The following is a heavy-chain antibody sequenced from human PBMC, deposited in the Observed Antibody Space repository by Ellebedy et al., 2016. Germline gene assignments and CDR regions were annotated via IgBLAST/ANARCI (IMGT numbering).Heavy chain of an antibody. Sequence: GESLKISXVASGFKFSNYWMSWVRQAPGKGLERVSNINQGGSLKAYLDSVKGRFTTSRDNAENSLYLQMNSLRPEDTAVYYCARDPGSSAFDIWGQGTVVTVSS. J-gene: IGHJ3*02. D-gene: IGHD3-10*01. CDR3: ARDPGSSAFDI. V-gene: IGHV3-7*04. CDR2: INQGGSLK. CDR1: GFKFSNYW.